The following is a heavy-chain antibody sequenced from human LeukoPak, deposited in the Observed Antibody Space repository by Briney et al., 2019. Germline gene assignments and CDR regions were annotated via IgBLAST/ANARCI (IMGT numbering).Heavy chain of an antibody. Sequence: PGGSLRLSCAASGFTFSRNALHWVRQAPGKGLEWVAVISSDGSNKYYADSVKGRFTISRDNSKNTLYLQMNSLRAEDTAVYYCASGVGYFDYWGPGTLVTVSS. V-gene: IGHV3-30*04. CDR2: ISSDGSNK. CDR1: GFTFSRNA. J-gene: IGHJ4*02. CDR3: ASGVGYFDY.